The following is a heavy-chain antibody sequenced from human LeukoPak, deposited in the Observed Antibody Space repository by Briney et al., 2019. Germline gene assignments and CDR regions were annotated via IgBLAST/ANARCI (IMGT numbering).Heavy chain of an antibody. Sequence: SETLSLTCTVSGGSISSGTYYWSWIRQPAGKGLEWIGRIYTSGSTNYNPSLKSRVTISVDTSKNQFSLKLNSVTAADTAVYYCASGGERRYNWFDPWGQGTLVTVSS. D-gene: IGHD3-10*01. J-gene: IGHJ5*02. CDR1: GGSISSGTYY. CDR2: IYTSGST. CDR3: ASGGERRYNWFDP. V-gene: IGHV4-61*02.